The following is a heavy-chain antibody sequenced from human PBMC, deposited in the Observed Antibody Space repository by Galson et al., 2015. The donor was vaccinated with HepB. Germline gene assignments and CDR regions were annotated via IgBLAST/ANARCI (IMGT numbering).Heavy chain of an antibody. CDR3: ARGAPYSSSSRYYYYGMDV. D-gene: IGHD6-6*01. V-gene: IGHV3-30-3*01. CDR2: ISYDGSNK. CDR1: GFTFSSYA. J-gene: IGHJ6*02. Sequence: SLRLSCAASGFTFSSYAMHWVRQAPGKGLEWVAVISYDGSNKYYADSVKGRFTISRDNSKNTLYLQMNSLRAEDTAVYYCARGAPYSSSSRYYYYGMDVWGQGTTVTVSS.